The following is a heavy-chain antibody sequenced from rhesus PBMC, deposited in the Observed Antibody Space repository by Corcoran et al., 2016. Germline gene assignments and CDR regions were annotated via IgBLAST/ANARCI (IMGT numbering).Heavy chain of an antibody. CDR1: GGSISDNYR. D-gene: IGHD5-24*01. J-gene: IGHJ3*01. CDR3: ARGGSGYASFDF. Sequence: QVQLQESGPGVVKPSETLSLTCAVSGGSISDNYRWSWIRQPPGKGLEWIGFIYGSSTNTNYNPSLKSRVTISRDTSKNQFSLKLSSVTAADTAVYYCARGGSGYASFDFWGQGLRVTVSS. V-gene: IGHV4S10*01. CDR2: IYGSSTNT.